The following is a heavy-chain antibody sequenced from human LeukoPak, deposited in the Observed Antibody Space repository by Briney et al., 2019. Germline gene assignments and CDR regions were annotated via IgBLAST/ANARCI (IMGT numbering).Heavy chain of an antibody. CDR3: ARDNSVGETAWWFDP. J-gene: IGHJ5*02. CDR2: INPSGSSA. CDR1: GYTLTELS. V-gene: IGHV1-46*01. Sequence: ASVKVSCKVSGYTLTELSMHWVRRAPGKGLEWMGFINPSGSSAAYAQKFQGRLTMTRDMFTSTDYMELTSLTSDDTAVYYCARDNSVGETAWWFDPWGQGTLVTVSS. D-gene: IGHD1-26*01.